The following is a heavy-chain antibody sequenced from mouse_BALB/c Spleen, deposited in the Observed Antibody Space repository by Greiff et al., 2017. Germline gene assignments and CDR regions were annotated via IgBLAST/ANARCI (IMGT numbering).Heavy chain of an antibody. Sequence: VQLQESGPELVKPGASVRISCKASGYTFTSYYIHWVKQRPGQGLEWIGWIYPGNVNTKYNEKFKGKATLTADKSSSTAYMQLSSLTSEDSAVYFCARDPWFAYWGQGTLVTVSA. J-gene: IGHJ3*01. V-gene: IGHV1S56*01. CDR1: GYTFTSYY. CDR3: ARDPWFAY. CDR2: IYPGNVNT.